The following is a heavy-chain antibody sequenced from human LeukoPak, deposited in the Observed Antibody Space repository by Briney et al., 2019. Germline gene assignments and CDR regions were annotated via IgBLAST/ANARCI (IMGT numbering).Heavy chain of an antibody. CDR3: ARVAAGYSVNYFDY. D-gene: IGHD4-23*01. Sequence: PGGSLRLSCTASGFSLSDFYMNWVRQAPGKGLEWVSYISTGSSTTYYADSVKGRFTISRDNVENSLYLQMNSLRDEDTAVYYCARVAAGYSVNYFDYWGQGTLVTVSS. V-gene: IGHV3-48*02. J-gene: IGHJ4*02. CDR2: ISTGSSTT. CDR1: GFSLSDFY.